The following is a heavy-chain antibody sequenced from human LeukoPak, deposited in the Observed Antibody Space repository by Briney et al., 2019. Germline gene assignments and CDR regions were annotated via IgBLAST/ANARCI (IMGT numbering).Heavy chain of an antibody. CDR2: ISSSSSYI. D-gene: IGHD3-22*01. CDR1: GFTSSSYS. J-gene: IGHJ4*02. Sequence: VGSLRVSCAAPGFTSSSYSMNWVRQAPGEGLEWVSSISSSSSYIYYADSVKGRFTNARDNAKNLLYLQMNSLRAEDTAVYYCARAGLSPMIVVDWGQGTLVTVSS. CDR3: ARAGLSPMIVVD. V-gene: IGHV3-21*01.